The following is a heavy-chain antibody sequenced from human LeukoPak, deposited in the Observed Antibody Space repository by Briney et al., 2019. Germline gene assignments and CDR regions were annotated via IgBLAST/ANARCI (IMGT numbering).Heavy chain of an antibody. D-gene: IGHD2-2*01. CDR1: GGSISSYY. Sequence: PSETLSLTCTVSGGSISSYYWSWIRQPPGKGLGWIGYIYYSGSTNYNPSLKSRVTISVDTSKNQFSLKLSSVTAADTAVYYCARADYQPLLNFDYWGQGTLVTVSS. J-gene: IGHJ4*02. CDR3: ARADYQPLLNFDY. V-gene: IGHV4-59*01. CDR2: IYYSGST.